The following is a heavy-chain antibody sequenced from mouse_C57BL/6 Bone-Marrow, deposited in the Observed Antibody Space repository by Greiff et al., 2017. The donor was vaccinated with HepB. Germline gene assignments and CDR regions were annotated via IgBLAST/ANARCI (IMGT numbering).Heavy chain of an antibody. V-gene: IGHV1-81*01. CDR3: AREDYYGSSLFAY. CDR1: GYTFTSYG. CDR2: IDPRSGNT. D-gene: IGHD1-1*01. J-gene: IGHJ3*01. Sequence: VQLQQSGAELARPGASVKLSCKASGYTFTSYGIRWVKQRPGQGLEWIGEIDPRSGNTYYNEKFKGKATLTADKSSSTAYLELRSLTSEDSAVYFCAREDYYGSSLFAYWGQGTLVTVSA.